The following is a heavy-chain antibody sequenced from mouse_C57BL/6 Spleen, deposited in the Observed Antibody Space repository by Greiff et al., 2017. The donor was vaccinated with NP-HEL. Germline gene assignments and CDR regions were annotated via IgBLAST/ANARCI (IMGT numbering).Heavy chain of an antibody. CDR3: ARDSNWYFDV. Sequence: EVQLVESGGGLVQPGGSLKLSCAASGFTFSDYYMYWVRQTPEKRLEWVAYISNGGGSTYYPDTVKGRFTISRDNAKNTLYLQMSRLKSEDTAMYYCARDSNWYFDVWGTGTTVTVSS. CDR1: GFTFSDYY. CDR2: ISNGGGST. D-gene: IGHD2-5*01. V-gene: IGHV5-12*01. J-gene: IGHJ1*03.